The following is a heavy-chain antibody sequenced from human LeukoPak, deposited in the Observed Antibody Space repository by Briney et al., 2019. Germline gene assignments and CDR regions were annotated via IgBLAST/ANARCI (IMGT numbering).Heavy chain of an antibody. Sequence: GASVKVSCKASGYTFTGYYMHWVRQAPGQGLEWMGWINPNSGGTNYAQKFQGRVTMTRDTSISTAYMELSRLRSDDTAVYYCATLFAGRIADNWFDPWGQGTLVTVSS. J-gene: IGHJ5*02. CDR2: INPNSGGT. CDR1: GYTFTGYY. D-gene: IGHD6-13*01. CDR3: ATLFAGRIADNWFDP. V-gene: IGHV1-2*02.